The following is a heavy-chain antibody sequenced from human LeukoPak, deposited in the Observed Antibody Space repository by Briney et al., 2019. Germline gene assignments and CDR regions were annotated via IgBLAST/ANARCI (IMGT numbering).Heavy chain of an antibody. J-gene: IGHJ5*02. CDR1: GGSISSYY. CDR2: IYYSGST. Sequence: SETLSLTCTVSGGSISSYYWSWIRQPPGKGLEWIGYIYYSGSTDYNPSLKSRVTISVDTSKNQFSLKLSSVTAADTAVYYCARGYYYGSGRNNWFDPWGQGTLVTVSS. D-gene: IGHD3-10*01. CDR3: ARGYYYGSGRNNWFDP. V-gene: IGHV4-59*12.